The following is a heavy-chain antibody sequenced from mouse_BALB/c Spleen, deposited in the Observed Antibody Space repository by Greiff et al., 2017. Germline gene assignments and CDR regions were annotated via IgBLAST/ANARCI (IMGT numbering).Heavy chain of an antibody. CDR3: ARSGGPYDYDWFAY. J-gene: IGHJ3*01. V-gene: IGHV1-7*01. CDR2: INPSTGYT. D-gene: IGHD2-4*01. Sequence: VQLVESGAELAKPGASVKMSCKASGYTFTSYWMHWVKQRPGQGLEWIGYINPSTGYTEYNQKFKDKATLTADKSSSTAYMQLSSLTSEDSAVYFCARSGGPYDYDWFAYWGQGTLVTVSA. CDR1: GYTFTSYW.